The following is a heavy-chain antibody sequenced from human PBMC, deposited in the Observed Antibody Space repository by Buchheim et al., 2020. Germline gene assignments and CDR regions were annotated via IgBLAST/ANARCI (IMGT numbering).Heavy chain of an antibody. J-gene: IGHJ4*02. D-gene: IGHD3-3*01. Sequence: EVQLVESGGGLVQPGGSLRLSCAASGFTFSSYEMNWVRQAPGKGLEWVSYISSSGSTIYYADSVKGRFTISRGNAKHSLYLQMNSLRAEDTAVYYCARVGGRTIFGVAILNSGFDYWGQGTL. CDR2: ISSSGSTI. V-gene: IGHV3-48*03. CDR3: ARVGGRTIFGVAILNSGFDY. CDR1: GFTFSSYE.